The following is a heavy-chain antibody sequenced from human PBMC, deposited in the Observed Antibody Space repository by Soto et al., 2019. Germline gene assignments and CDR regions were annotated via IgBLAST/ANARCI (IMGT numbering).Heavy chain of an antibody. CDR2: IHYSGST. V-gene: IGHV4-31*03. CDR3: ARVLASVVPGAIPDWLDP. CDR1: RGSISSGGYY. D-gene: IGHD2-2*02. Sequence: SETLSRTCTVSRGSISSGGYYWSWIRQHPGKGLAWIGYIHYSGSTYYNPSLKRRVTISVDTSKNQFSLKLSSVTAAATAVYYCARVLASVVPGAIPDWLDPWGQGTMVTVSS. J-gene: IGHJ5*02.